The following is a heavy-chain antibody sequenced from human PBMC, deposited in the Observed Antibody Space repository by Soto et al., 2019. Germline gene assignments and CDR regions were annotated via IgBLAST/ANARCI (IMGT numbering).Heavy chain of an antibody. CDR2: ISGSGDST. CDR3: ATRGPQYYFYY. J-gene: IGHJ4*02. CDR1: GFTFSSFA. D-gene: IGHD3-16*01. V-gene: IGHV3-23*01. Sequence: EVQLLESGGGLVQPGGSLRLSCAASGFTFSSFAMSWVRQAPGKGLEWVSAISGSGDSTHYADSVKGRFTISGDNSKNTQNLQMNSLRAEDTAKYYCATRGPQYYFYYWGQGTLVTVSS.